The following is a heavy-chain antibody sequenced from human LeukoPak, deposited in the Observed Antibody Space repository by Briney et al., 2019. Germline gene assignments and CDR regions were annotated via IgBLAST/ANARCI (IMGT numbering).Heavy chain of an antibody. CDR1: GGSISSYY. Sequence: SETLSLTCTVSGGSISSYYWSWIRQPPGKGLEWIGYIYYSGSTNYNPSLKSRVTISVDTSKNQFSLKLSSVTAADTAVYYCARRDYGVNSGEYFQHWGQDTLVTVSS. CDR2: IYYSGST. V-gene: IGHV4-59*08. J-gene: IGHJ1*01. CDR3: ARRDYGVNSGEYFQH. D-gene: IGHD4-23*01.